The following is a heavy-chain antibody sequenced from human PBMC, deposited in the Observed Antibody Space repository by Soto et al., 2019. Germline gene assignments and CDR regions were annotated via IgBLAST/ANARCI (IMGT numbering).Heavy chain of an antibody. CDR3: AGDRGDFGSGGAFSDY. CDR2: IWHDGSKK. Sequence: QVQLVVSGGGVVQPGRSLRLSCAASGFRNYGMHWVRQAPGKGLEWVALIWHDGSKKHYADSVKGRFTISRDDSKNTVDLQMNSLRADDTALYCCAGDRGDFGSGGAFSDYWGQGTLVPVSS. D-gene: IGHD3-10*01. CDR1: GFRNYG. V-gene: IGHV3-33*03. J-gene: IGHJ4*02.